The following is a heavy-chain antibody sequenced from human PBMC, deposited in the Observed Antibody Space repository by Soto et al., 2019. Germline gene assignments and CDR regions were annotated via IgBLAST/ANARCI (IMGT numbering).Heavy chain of an antibody. D-gene: IGHD1-26*01. CDR1: GFTVSSNY. V-gene: IGHV3-53*01. Sequence: PGGSLRLSCAASGFTVSSNYMSWVRQAPGKGLEWVSVIYSGGSTYYADSVKGRFTISRDNSKNTLYLQMNGLRAEDTAVYYCARGGSYFPYGMDVWGQGTTVTV. J-gene: IGHJ6*02. CDR3: ARGGSYFPYGMDV. CDR2: IYSGGST.